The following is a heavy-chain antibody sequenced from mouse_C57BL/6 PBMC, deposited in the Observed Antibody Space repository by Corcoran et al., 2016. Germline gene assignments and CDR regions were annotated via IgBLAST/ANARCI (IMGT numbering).Heavy chain of an antibody. D-gene: IGHD1-1*01. CDR1: GYTFTTYG. CDR3: ARGRVITTYFDY. Sequence: QIQLVQSGPELKKPGETVKISCKASGYTFTTYGMSWVKQAPGKGLKWMGWINTYSGVPTYADDFKGRFAFSLETSASTAYLQINNRKNEDTATYFCARGRVITTYFDYWGQGTTLTVSS. J-gene: IGHJ2*01. CDR2: INTYSGVP. V-gene: IGHV9-3*01.